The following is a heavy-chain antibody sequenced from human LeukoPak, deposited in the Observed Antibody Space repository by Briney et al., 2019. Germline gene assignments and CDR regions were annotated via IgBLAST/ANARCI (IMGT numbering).Heavy chain of an antibody. D-gene: IGHD3-3*01. Sequence: SETLSLTCTVSGGSIDSYSYYWNWIRQPAGRGLEWIGRISATGGTDYSPSLKSRLKMSVDTSKNQCSLILTSVSAADTAIYYCARTSHYEYSTGHFDAFNIWGPGTMVAVSS. CDR3: ARTSHYEYSTGHFDAFNI. CDR2: ISATGGT. V-gene: IGHV4-61*02. J-gene: IGHJ3*02. CDR1: GGSIDSYSYY.